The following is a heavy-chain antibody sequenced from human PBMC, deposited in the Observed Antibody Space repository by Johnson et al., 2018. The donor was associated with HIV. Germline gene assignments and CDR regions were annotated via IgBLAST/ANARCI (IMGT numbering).Heavy chain of an antibody. CDR2: LRYDGSEK. Sequence: QMQLVESGGGVVQPGMPLRLSCVASGFIFSDYAMHWVRQAPSKGLEWVAVLRYDGSEKKYADSVRGLFTISRDNDKNTLYLQMNSLRAEDTAVYYCAKGYIAAAGDGWDAFDIWGQGTMVTVSS. CDR3: AKGYIAAAGDGWDAFDI. CDR1: GFIFSDYA. D-gene: IGHD6-13*01. J-gene: IGHJ3*02. V-gene: IGHV3-30-3*01.